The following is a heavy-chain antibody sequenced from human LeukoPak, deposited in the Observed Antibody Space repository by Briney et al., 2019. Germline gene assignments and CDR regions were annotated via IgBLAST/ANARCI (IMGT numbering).Heavy chain of an antibody. V-gene: IGHV3-21*01. CDR3: ARTVYGDFVRGDY. Sequence: GGSLRLSCAASGFTFSSYSMNWVRQAPGKGLEWVSSISSSSSYIYYADSVKGRFTISRDNAKNSLYLQMNSLRAEDTAVYYCARTVYGDFVRGDYWGQGTLVTVSS. D-gene: IGHD4-17*01. J-gene: IGHJ4*02. CDR1: GFTFSSYS. CDR2: ISSSSSYI.